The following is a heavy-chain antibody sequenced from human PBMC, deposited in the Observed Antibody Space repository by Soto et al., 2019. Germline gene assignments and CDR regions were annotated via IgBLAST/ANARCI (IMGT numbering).Heavy chain of an antibody. Sequence: TSETLSLTCAVSGGSVSSGGYSWSWIRQTPGKGLERIGYIYESGSTNYNKSLKSRVTISLDRSKNHVSLRLSSVTAADTAIYYCARELRARFDPWGQGALVTVSS. CDR3: ARELRARFDP. V-gene: IGHV4-30-2*01. J-gene: IGHJ5*02. CDR1: GGSVSSGGYS. CDR2: IYESGST. D-gene: IGHD3-16*01.